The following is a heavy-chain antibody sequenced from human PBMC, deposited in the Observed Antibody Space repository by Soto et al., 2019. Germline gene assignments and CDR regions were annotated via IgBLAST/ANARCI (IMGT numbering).Heavy chain of an antibody. D-gene: IGHD3-9*01. V-gene: IGHV4-31*03. J-gene: IGHJ5*02. CDR2: IYYSGST. CDR1: GGSISSGGYY. CDR3: ARASYDILTGYWFDP. Sequence: SETLSLTCTVSGGSISSGGYYWSWIRQHPGKGLEWIGYIYYSGSTYYNPSLKSRVTISVDTSKNQFSLKLSSVTAADTAVYYCARASYDILTGYWFDPWGQGTLVTVSS.